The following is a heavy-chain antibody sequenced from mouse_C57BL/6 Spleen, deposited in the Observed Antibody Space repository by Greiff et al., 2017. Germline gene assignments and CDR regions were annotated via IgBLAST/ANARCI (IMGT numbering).Heavy chain of an antibody. CDR3: ARRDGSSLYYAMDY. J-gene: IGHJ4*01. D-gene: IGHD1-1*01. V-gene: IGHV1-80*01. CDR1: GYAFSSYW. CDR2: IYPGDGDT. Sequence: VQLQESGAELVKPGASVKISCKASGYAFSSYWMNWVKQRPGKGLEWIGQIYPGDGDTNYNGKFKGKATLTADKSSSTAYMQLSSLTSEDSAVYFCARRDGSSLYYAMDYWGQGTSVTVSS.